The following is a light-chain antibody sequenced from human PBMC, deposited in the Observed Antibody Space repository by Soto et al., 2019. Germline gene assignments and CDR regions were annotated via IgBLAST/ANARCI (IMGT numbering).Light chain of an antibody. CDR3: RQSFSTPLT. CDR2: DAS. CDR1: QSVSDY. J-gene: IGKJ4*01. V-gene: IGKV3-11*01. Sequence: EIVLTQSPATLSLSPGERATLSCRASQSVSDYLAWYQQKPGQAPSLLIYDASNMHTGIPARFSGSGSGTDFTLTISSLQPEDFGTYYCRQSFSTPLTFGGGTKVDIK.